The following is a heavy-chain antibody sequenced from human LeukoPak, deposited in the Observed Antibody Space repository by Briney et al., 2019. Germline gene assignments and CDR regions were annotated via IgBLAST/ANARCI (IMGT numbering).Heavy chain of an antibody. D-gene: IGHD6-19*01. Sequence: ASVNVSCKASGYSFTSYAMNWVRQAPGQGLEWMGWINTNTGNPTYAQGFTGRFVFSLDTSVSTAYLQISSLKAEDTAFYYCARDDVYSSGLYYFDYWGQGTLVTVSS. CDR1: GYSFTSYA. CDR2: INTNTGNP. J-gene: IGHJ4*02. V-gene: IGHV7-4-1*02. CDR3: ARDDVYSSGLYYFDY.